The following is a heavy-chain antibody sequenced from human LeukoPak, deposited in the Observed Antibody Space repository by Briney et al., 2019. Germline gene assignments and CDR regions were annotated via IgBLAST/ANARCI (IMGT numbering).Heavy chain of an antibody. J-gene: IGHJ5*02. Sequence: ASVKVSCKASGYTFTGYYMHWVRQAPGQGLEWMERINPNSGGTNYAQKFQGRVTMTRDTSISTAYMEPSRLRSDDTAVYYCARAGGMITIFGVVPNWFDPWGQGTLVTVSS. CDR2: INPNSGGT. D-gene: IGHD3-3*01. V-gene: IGHV1-2*06. CDR3: ARAGGMITIFGVVPNWFDP. CDR1: GYTFTGYY.